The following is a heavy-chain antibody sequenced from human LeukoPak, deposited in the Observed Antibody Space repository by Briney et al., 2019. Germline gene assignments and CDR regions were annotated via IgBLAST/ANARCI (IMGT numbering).Heavy chain of an antibody. CDR2: IKQDGSEI. Sequence: GESLRLSCAASGFTFSSYWMSWVRLAPGKGLEWVANIKQDGSEIYYVDSVKGRFTTSRDNAKDSLYLQMNTLRAEDTAVYYCARVPITYYYGSGSYFCGMDVWGKGTTISVSS. CDR3: ARVPITYYYGSGSYFCGMDV. CDR1: GFTFSSYW. V-gene: IGHV3-7*03. D-gene: IGHD3-10*01. J-gene: IGHJ6*04.